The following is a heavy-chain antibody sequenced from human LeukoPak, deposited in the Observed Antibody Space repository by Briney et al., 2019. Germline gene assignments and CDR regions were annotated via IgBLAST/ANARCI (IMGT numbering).Heavy chain of an antibody. CDR3: ARGYYDSSGYPHLDY. Sequence: SETLSLTCTVSGGSISSYYCSWIRQPPGKGLEWIGYIYYSGSTNYNPSLKSRVTISVDTSKNQFSLKLSSVTAADTAVYYCARGYYDSSGYPHLDYWGQGTLVTVSS. D-gene: IGHD3-22*01. CDR1: GGSISSYY. V-gene: IGHV4-59*01. CDR2: IYYSGST. J-gene: IGHJ4*02.